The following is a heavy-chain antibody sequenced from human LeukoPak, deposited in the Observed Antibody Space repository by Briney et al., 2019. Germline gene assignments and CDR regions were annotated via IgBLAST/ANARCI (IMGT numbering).Heavy chain of an antibody. CDR3: ARRWSWFDP. Sequence: SETLSLTCAVYGGSFSGYYWSWIRQPPGKGLEWIGEINHSGSTNYNPSLKSRVTISVDTSKNQFSLKLSSVTAADTAVYYCARRWSWFDPWGQGTLVTVSS. V-gene: IGHV4-34*01. CDR2: INHSGST. CDR1: GGSFSGYY. D-gene: IGHD3-3*01. J-gene: IGHJ5*02.